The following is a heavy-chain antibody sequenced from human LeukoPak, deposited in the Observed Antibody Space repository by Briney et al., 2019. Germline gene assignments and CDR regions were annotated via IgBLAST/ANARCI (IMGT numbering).Heavy chain of an antibody. V-gene: IGHV4-34*01. CDR3: ARGVSFQGYYYYYGMDV. Sequence: TSETLSLTCAVYGGSFSGYYWSWIRQPPGKGLEWIGEINHSGSTNYNPSLKSRVTISVDTSKNQFSLKLSSVTAADTAVYYCARGVSFQGYYYYYGMDVWGQGTTVTVSS. CDR1: GGSFSGYY. CDR2: INHSGST. D-gene: IGHD3-16*01. J-gene: IGHJ6*02.